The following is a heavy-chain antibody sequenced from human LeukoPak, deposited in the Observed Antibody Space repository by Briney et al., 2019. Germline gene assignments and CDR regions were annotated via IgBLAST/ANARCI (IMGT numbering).Heavy chain of an antibody. CDR2: INSDGSST. V-gene: IGHV3-74*01. CDR1: GFTFSSYW. Sequence: GGSLRLSCAASGFTFSSYWMHWVRQAPGKGLVWVPRINSDGSSTSYADSVKGRFTISRDNAKNTLYLQMNSLRAEDTAVYYCARDLGISWFDPWGQGTLVTVSS. D-gene: IGHD3-10*01. CDR3: ARDLGISWFDP. J-gene: IGHJ5*02.